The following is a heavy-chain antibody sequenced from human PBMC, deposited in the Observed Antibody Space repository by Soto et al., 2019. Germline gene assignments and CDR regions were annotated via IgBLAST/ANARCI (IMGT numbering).Heavy chain of an antibody. J-gene: IGHJ6*02. CDR1: GYTFTSYG. Sequence: ASVKVSCKASGYTFTSYGISWVRQAPGQGLEWMGWISAYNGNTNYAQKLQGRVTMTTDTSTSTAYMELRSLRSEDTAVYYCETHPNYNYGMDVWGQGTTVTVSS. CDR3: ETHPNYNYGMDV. CDR2: ISAYNGNT. V-gene: IGHV1-18*04.